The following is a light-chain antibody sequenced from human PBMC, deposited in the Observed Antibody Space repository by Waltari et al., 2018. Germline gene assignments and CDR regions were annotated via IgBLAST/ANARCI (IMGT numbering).Light chain of an antibody. J-gene: IGLJ3*02. CDR1: SSDVGSYNL. CDR3: ATWDDSLNSWV. V-gene: IGLV2-14*02. CDR2: KND. Sequence: QSALTQPASVSGSPGQSITISCTGTSSDVGSYNLVSWYQQYPGKAPKLLIYKNDQRPYGVPGRFFGSKSGTSASLVISGLRSEDEGHYTCATWDDSLNSWVFGGGTKLTIL.